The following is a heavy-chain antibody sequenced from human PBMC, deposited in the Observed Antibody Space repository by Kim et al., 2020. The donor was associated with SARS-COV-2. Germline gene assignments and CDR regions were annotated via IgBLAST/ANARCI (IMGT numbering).Heavy chain of an antibody. V-gene: IGHV3-74*01. D-gene: IGHD3-10*01. J-gene: IGHJ4*02. Sequence: NGEGSRTSHADYVEGRFTISRDNAENRLYLQMNSLRGEDTAVYYCASGAGWGQGTLVTVSS. CDR3: ASGAG. CDR2: NGEGSRT.